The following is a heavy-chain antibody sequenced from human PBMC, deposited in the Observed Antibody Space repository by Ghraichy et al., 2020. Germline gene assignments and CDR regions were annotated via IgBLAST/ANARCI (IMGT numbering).Heavy chain of an antibody. CDR2: ISSSSSTI. V-gene: IGHV3-48*01. CDR3: ARVPPPDFWSGPGLYCYGMDV. Sequence: GGSLRLSCAASGFTFSSYSMNWVRQAPGKGLEWVSYISSSSSTIYYADSVKGRFTISRDNAKNSLYLQMNSLRAEDTAVYYCARVPPPDFWSGPGLYCYGMDVWGQGTTVTVSS. J-gene: IGHJ6*02. D-gene: IGHD3-3*01. CDR1: GFTFSSYS.